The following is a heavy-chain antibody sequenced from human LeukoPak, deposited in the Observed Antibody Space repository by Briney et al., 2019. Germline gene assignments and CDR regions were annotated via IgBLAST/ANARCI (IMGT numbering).Heavy chain of an antibody. J-gene: IGHJ6*03. D-gene: IGHD1-7*01. Sequence: PGGSLRLSCTASGFTFGDYAMSWFRQAPGKGLEWVGFIRSKDYGGTTEYAASVKGRFTISRDDSKSIAYLQMNSLKTEDTAVYYCTRDDNWNYGYYYYYMDVWGKGTTVTVSS. CDR2: IRSKDYGGTT. CDR3: TRDDNWNYGYYYYYMDV. V-gene: IGHV3-49*03. CDR1: GFTFGDYA.